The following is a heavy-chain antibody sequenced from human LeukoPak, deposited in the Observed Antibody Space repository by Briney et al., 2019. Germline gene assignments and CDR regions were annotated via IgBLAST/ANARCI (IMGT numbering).Heavy chain of an antibody. CDR1: GFTFSTYS. J-gene: IGHJ4*02. V-gene: IGHV3-48*01. CDR2: ISSSSSNI. CDR3: ARGSTYYDSSGQVPFDY. D-gene: IGHD3-22*01. Sequence: GGSLRLSCAASGFTFSTYSMNWVRQAPGKGLEWVSYISSSSSNIYYAASVKGRFTISRDNAKNSLYLQMNSLRAEDTAVYYCARGSTYYDSSGQVPFDYWGQGTLVTVSS.